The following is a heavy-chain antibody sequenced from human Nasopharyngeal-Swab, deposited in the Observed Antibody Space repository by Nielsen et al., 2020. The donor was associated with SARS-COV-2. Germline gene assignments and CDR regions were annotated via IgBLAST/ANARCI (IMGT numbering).Heavy chain of an antibody. D-gene: IGHD1-14*01. Sequence: GESLKISCAASGFTFSSYAMRWVRQAPGKGLEWVSAISGSGGSTYYADSVKCRFTISRDNSKNTLYLQMNSLRAEDTAAYYCAKGDRGYWGQGTLVTVSS. V-gene: IGHV3-23*01. CDR3: AKGDRGY. CDR2: ISGSGGST. CDR1: GFTFSSYA. J-gene: IGHJ4*02.